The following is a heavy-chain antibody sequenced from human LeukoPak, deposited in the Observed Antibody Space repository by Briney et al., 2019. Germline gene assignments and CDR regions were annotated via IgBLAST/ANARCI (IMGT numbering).Heavy chain of an antibody. V-gene: IGHV3-23*01. J-gene: IGHJ6*03. CDR2: ISAAGGGT. CDR3: AKSPRLYYYDTSGPFYYYYYMDV. D-gene: IGHD3-22*01. Sequence: GGSLRLSCAASGFTFSSHGMSWGRQAPGKGLEWVSTISAAGGGTYYADSVKGRFTISRDNSKNTLYLQMHSLRAEDTAVYYCAKSPRLYYYDTSGPFYYYYYMDVWGKGTLVTISS. CDR1: GFTFSSHG.